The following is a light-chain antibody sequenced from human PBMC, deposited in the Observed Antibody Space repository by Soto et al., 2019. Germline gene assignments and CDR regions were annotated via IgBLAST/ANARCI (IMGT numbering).Light chain of an antibody. CDR3: SSYAGSNNVV. CDR1: SSDVGGYND. V-gene: IGLV2-8*01. J-gene: IGLJ2*01. Sequence: HSALTQPPSASGSPGQSVTISCTGTSSDVGGYNDVSWYQQHPGKAPKHMIYEVTKRPSGVPDRFSGSKSGNTASLTVSGLQAEDEADYYCSSYAGSNNVVFGGGTKLTVL. CDR2: EVT.